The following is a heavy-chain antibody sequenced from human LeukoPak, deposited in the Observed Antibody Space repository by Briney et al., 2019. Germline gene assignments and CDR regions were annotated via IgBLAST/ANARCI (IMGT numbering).Heavy chain of an antibody. CDR3: ARGSMVRGVIKVLPGYYGMDV. CDR2: INTNTGNP. CDR1: GYTFTSYA. V-gene: IGHV7-4-1*02. J-gene: IGHJ6*02. Sequence: ASVKVSCKASGYTFTSYAMNWVRQAPGQGLEWMGWINTNTGNPTYAQGFTGRFVFSLDTSVSTAYLQISSLKAEDTAVCYCARGSMVRGVIKVLPGYYGMDVWGQGTTVTVSS. D-gene: IGHD3-10*01.